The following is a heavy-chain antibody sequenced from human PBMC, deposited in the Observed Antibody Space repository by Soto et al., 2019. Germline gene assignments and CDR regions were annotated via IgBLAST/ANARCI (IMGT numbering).Heavy chain of an antibody. Sequence: QVQLVQSGAEVKKPGASVKVSCKASGYTFTSYDINWVRQATGQGLEWMGWMNPNSGNTGYAQKFQGRVTMTRNTSISTAYMELSSLRSEDTAVYYCARGRRDGYKWEYYFDYWGQGTLVTFSS. CDR1: GYTFTSYD. D-gene: IGHD5-12*01. CDR3: ARGRRDGYKWEYYFDY. V-gene: IGHV1-8*01. CDR2: MNPNSGNT. J-gene: IGHJ4*02.